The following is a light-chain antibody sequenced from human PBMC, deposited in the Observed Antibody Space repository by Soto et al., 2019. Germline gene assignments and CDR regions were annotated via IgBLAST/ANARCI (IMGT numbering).Light chain of an antibody. Sequence: EIVMTQSPATLSVSPGERVTLSCRASQSVSSNLAWYQQKTGQAPRLLIYGASTRATGIAARFSGSGSGTEFTLTISSLQSEDFAVYYCQQYNNWPPLTFGGGTKVEIK. CDR2: GAS. J-gene: IGKJ4*01. CDR3: QQYNNWPPLT. V-gene: IGKV3-15*01. CDR1: QSVSSN.